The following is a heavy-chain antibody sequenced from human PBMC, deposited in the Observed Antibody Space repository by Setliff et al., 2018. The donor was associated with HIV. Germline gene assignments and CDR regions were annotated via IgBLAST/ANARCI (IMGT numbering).Heavy chain of an antibody. Sequence: PGGSLRLSCAASGFLFSRYAMSWVRQAPGKGLEWVSVISGSGGSTSCADSVKGRFIISRDNAKNSLFLQMNSLRAEDTAVYYCARLREGYFDLWGRGTLVTVSS. V-gene: IGHV3-23*01. CDR2: ISGSGGST. J-gene: IGHJ2*01. D-gene: IGHD4-17*01. CDR1: GFLFSRYA. CDR3: ARLREGYFDL.